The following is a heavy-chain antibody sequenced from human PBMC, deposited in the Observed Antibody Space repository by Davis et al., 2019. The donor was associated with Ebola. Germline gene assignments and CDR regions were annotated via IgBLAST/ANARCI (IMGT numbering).Heavy chain of an antibody. CDR3: ARDLGIRRIMSRSDF. Sequence: AASVKVSCKASGYTFTSYGISWVRQAPRQGLVWMGWIISYNGNTNYAQKLQGRVTMTTDTSTATAYMELRSLRPDDTAIYFCARDLGIRRIMSRSDFWGQGTLITVSS. D-gene: IGHD2-21*01. V-gene: IGHV1-18*01. CDR1: GYTFTSYG. CDR2: IISYNGNT. J-gene: IGHJ4*02.